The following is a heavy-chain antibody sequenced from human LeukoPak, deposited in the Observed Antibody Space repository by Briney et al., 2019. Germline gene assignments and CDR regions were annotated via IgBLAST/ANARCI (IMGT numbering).Heavy chain of an antibody. D-gene: IGHD2-2*01. J-gene: IGHJ4*02. CDR3: ARGYCSSTSCGFDY. V-gene: IGHV3-48*03. CDR1: GFTFSSYE. Sequence: AGGSLRLSCAASGFTFSSYEMSWVRQAPGKGLEWVSYISSSGSTIYYADSVKDRFTISRDNAKNSLHLQMNSLRAEDTAVYYCARGYCSSTSCGFDYWGQGTLVTVSS. CDR2: ISSSGSTI.